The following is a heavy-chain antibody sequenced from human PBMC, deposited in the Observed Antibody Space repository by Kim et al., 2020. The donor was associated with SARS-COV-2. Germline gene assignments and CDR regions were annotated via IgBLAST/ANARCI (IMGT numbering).Heavy chain of an antibody. Sequence: YYNPSLKRRVTISVDTCKNQFSLKLSSVTAADTAVYYCARQSVIAGLFDYWGQEPWSPSPQ. D-gene: IGHD3-16*02. V-gene: IGHV4-39*01. CDR3: ARQSVIAGLFDY. J-gene: IGHJ4*01.